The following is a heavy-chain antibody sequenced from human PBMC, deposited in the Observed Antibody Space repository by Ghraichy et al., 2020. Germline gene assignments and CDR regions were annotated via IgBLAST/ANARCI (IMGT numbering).Heavy chain of an antibody. CDR3: AKVGRYSGYYTRHYYFDY. Sequence: GGSLRLSCAASGFTFSSYAMSWVRQAPGKGLEWVSAISGSGGSTYYADSVKGRFTISRDNSKNTLYLQMNSLRVEDTAVYYCAKVGRYSGYYTRHYYFDYWGQGTLVTVSS. J-gene: IGHJ4*02. D-gene: IGHD5-12*01. V-gene: IGHV3-23*01. CDR1: GFTFSSYA. CDR2: ISGSGGST.